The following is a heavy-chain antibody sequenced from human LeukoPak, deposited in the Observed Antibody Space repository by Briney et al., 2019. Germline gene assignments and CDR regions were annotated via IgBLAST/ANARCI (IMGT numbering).Heavy chain of an antibody. CDR2: ISGSGGST. D-gene: IGHD6-19*01. CDR1: GFTFSTYA. Sequence: SGGSLRLSCVVSGFTFSTYAMNWVRQAPGKGLEWVSGISGSGGSTYYADSVQGRFTISRDNSETTLYLQMNSLRAEDMAVYYCAKGEAVAGTSSWFDPWGQGTLVTVSS. CDR3: AKGEAVAGTSSWFDP. J-gene: IGHJ5*02. V-gene: IGHV3-23*01.